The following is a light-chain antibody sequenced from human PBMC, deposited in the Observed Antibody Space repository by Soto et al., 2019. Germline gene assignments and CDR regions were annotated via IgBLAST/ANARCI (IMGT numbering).Light chain of an antibody. Sequence: LTQPRSVSGSPGQSVTISCTGTSSDVGGYNYVSWYQQHPGKAPKLMIYDVSKRPSGVPDRFSGSKSGNTASLTISGLQAEDEADYYCCSYAGSFYVFGTGTRSPS. V-gene: IGLV2-11*01. J-gene: IGLJ1*01. CDR3: CSYAGSFYV. CDR2: DVS. CDR1: SSDVGGYNY.